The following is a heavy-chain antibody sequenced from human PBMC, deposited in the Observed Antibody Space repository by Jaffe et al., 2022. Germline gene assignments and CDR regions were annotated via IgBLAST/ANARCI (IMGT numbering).Heavy chain of an antibody. J-gene: IGHJ4*02. CDR2: IRYDGSNK. CDR1: GFTFSNYG. D-gene: IGHD2-15*01. V-gene: IGHV3-30*02. CDR3: ANLGDTKSKGYCTGGGCYGQYFDY. Sequence: QVQLVESGGGVVQPGGSLRLSCAASGFTFSNYGMHWVRQAPGKGLEWVAFIRYDGSNKYYADSVKGRFTISRDNSKNTLYLQMNSLRAEDTAVYYCANLGDTKSKGYCTGGGCYGQYFDYWGLGTLVTVSS.